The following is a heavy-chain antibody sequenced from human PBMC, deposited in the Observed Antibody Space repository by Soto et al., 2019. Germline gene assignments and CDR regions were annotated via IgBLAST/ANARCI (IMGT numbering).Heavy chain of an antibody. Sequence: SETLSLTCRVSDGSMNSDSSYWGWIRQPPGKGLEWIGVINHSGSTYHNLSLKGRVTMSVDASRNQFSLKLTSMTAADTAVYYCARLGGYVSVGYYYLWDSWGQGTLVTVS. J-gene: IGHJ4*02. CDR3: ARLGGYVSVGYYYLWDS. D-gene: IGHD3-22*01. CDR1: DGSMNSDSSY. V-gene: IGHV4-39*01. CDR2: INHSGST.